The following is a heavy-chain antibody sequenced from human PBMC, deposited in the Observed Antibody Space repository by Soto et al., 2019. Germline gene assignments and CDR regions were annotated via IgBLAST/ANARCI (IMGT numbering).Heavy chain of an antibody. D-gene: IGHD1-26*01. CDR3: AREPQDYSGSPYYFDY. J-gene: IGHJ4*02. Sequence: PGGSLRLSCAASGFTFSSYAMHWVRQAPGKGLEWVAVISYDGSNKYYADSVKGRFTISRDNSKNTLYLQMNSLRAEDTAVYYCAREPQDYSGSPYYFDYWGQGTLVTVSS. CDR1: GFTFSSYA. V-gene: IGHV3-30-3*01. CDR2: ISYDGSNK.